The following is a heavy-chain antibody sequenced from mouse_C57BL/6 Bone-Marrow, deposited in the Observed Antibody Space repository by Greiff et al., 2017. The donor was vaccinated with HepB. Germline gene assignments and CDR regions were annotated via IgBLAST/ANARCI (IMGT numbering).Heavy chain of an antibody. CDR1: GYTFTSYG. CDR3: ARWVELCTWFAY. J-gene: IGHJ3*01. V-gene: IGHV1-81*01. CDR2: IYPRSGNT. D-gene: IGHD1-1*02. Sequence: VQLQQSGAELARPGASVKLSCKASGYTFTSYGISWVKQRTGQGLEWIGEIYPRSGNTYYNEKFKGKATLTADKSSSTAYMELRSLTSEDSAVYFCARWVELCTWFAYWGQGTLVTVSA.